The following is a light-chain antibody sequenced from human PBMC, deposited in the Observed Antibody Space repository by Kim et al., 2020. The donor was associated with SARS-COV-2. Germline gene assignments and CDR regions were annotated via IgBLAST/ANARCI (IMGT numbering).Light chain of an antibody. J-gene: IGLJ2*01. CDR2: GNS. Sequence: GTKSGTGSSSNTGAGYDVHWYQQLPGTAPKLLIYGNSNRPSGVPDRFSGSKSGTSASLAITGLQAEDEADYYCQSYDSSLSGSRVFGGGTQLTV. CDR1: SSNTGAGYD. CDR3: QSYDSSLSGSRV. V-gene: IGLV1-40*01.